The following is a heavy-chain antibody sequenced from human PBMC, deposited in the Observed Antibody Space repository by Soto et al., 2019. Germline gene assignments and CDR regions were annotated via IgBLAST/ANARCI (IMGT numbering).Heavy chain of an antibody. CDR2: IYSGGST. CDR1: GFTVSSNY. CDR3: TRGSSPFAY. J-gene: IGHJ4*02. V-gene: IGHV3-53*04. Sequence: EVQLVESGGGLVQPGGSLRLSCAASGFTVSSNYMSWVRQAPGKGLEWVSVIYSGGSTYYADSVKGRFTISRHNSNNTLYLQMNSLRAEDTDVYYCTRGSSPFAYWGQGTLVTVSS.